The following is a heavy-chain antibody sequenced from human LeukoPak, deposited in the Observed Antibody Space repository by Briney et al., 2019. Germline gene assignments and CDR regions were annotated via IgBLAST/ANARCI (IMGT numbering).Heavy chain of an antibody. Sequence: GGSLRLSCAASGFTFSSYAMSWVPQAPGKGLEWVSAISGSGGSTYYADSVKGRFTISRDNSKNTLYLQMNSLRAEDTAVYYCAKGKYYGSGSYPSFDYWGQGTLVTVSS. D-gene: IGHD3-10*01. CDR2: ISGSGGST. V-gene: IGHV3-23*01. J-gene: IGHJ4*02. CDR3: AKGKYYGSGSYPSFDY. CDR1: GFTFSSYA.